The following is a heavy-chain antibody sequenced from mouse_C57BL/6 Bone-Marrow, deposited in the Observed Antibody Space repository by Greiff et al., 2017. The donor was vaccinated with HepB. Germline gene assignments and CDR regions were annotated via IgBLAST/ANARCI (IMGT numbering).Heavy chain of an antibody. Sequence: EVQGVESGGGLVQPGGSLSLSCAASGFTFTDYYMSWVRQPPGKALEWLGFIRNKANGYTTEYSASVKGRFTISRDNSQSILYLQMRALRAEDSAPDNCAKLPEYYGIRSYAMYNWGQGTSVTVSS. CDR3: AKLPEYYGIRSYAMYN. D-gene: IGHD1-1*01. J-gene: IGHJ4*01. CDR1: GFTFTDYY. V-gene: IGHV7-3*03. CDR2: IRNKANGYTT.